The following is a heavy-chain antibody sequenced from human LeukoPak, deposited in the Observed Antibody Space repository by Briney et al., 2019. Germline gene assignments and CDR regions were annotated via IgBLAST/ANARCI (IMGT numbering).Heavy chain of an antibody. J-gene: IGHJ4*02. CDR3: ARDLGSSWYGGFDY. V-gene: IGHV3-21*01. CDR2: ISSSSSYI. Sequence: GGSLRLSCAASGFTFSSYSMNWVRQAPGKGLEWVSPISSSSSYIYYADSVKGRFTISRDNAKNSLYLQMNSLRAEDTAVYYCARDLGSSWYGGFDYWGQGTLVTVSS. D-gene: IGHD6-13*01. CDR1: GFTFSSYS.